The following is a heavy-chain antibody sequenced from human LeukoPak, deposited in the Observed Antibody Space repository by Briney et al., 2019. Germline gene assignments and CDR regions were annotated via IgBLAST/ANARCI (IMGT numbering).Heavy chain of an antibody. V-gene: IGHV4-39*01. D-gene: IGHD6-19*01. Sequence: SETLSLTCTVSGGSISSSSHYWGWIRQPPGKGLEWIGSIYYSGSTYYNPSLKSRVTISVDTSKNQFSLKLSSVTAADTAVYYCARHSSGWPGYYFDYWGQGTLVTVSS. CDR3: ARHSSGWPGYYFDY. CDR1: GGSISSSSHY. J-gene: IGHJ4*02. CDR2: IYYSGST.